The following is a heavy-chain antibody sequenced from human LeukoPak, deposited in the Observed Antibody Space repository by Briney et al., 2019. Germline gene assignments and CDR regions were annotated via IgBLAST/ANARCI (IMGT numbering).Heavy chain of an antibody. CDR3: ARTSGVSVAGSPYYFDF. V-gene: IGHV1-18*01. Sequence: ASVRVSCKASGYLSINYGITWLRQAPGQGLECMGWISPYSGNTDYAQKLQGRVTMTTDRSTTTAYMELRSLGFDDTAVYYCARTSGVSVAGSPYYFDFWGQGTLITVSS. D-gene: IGHD6-13*01. CDR1: GYLSINYG. J-gene: IGHJ4*02. CDR2: ISPYSGNT.